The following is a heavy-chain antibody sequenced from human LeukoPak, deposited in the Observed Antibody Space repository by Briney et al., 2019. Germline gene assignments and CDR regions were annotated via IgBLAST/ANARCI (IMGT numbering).Heavy chain of an antibody. Sequence: PGGSLRLSCAASGFTFSSYWMHWVRQAPGKGLVWVSRINSDGSSTTYADSVKGRFTISRDNAKNTLYLQMNSLRAEDTAVYYCARRGGPGLGVDVWGQGTTVTVSS. V-gene: IGHV3-74*01. CDR2: INSDGSST. CDR1: GFTFSSYW. J-gene: IGHJ6*02. CDR3: ARRGGPGLGVDV.